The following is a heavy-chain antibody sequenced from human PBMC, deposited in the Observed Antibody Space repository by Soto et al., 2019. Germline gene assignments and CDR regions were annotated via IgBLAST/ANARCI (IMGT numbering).Heavy chain of an antibody. CDR2: IIPIFGTA. D-gene: IGHD6-19*01. J-gene: IGHJ4*02. V-gene: IGHV1-69*01. CDR1: GGTFSSYA. CDR3: AIEKIAVDGKRYYFDY. Sequence: QVQLVQSGAEVKKPGSSVKVSCKASGGTFSSYAISWVRQAPGQGLEWMGGIIPIFGTANYAQKFQGRVTMTADESTSTAYMELSSLRSEDTAVYYCAIEKIAVDGKRYYFDYWGQGTLVTVSS.